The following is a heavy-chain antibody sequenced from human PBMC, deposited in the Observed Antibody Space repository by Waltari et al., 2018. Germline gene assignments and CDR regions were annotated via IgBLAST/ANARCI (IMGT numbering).Heavy chain of an antibody. Sequence: QVQLQESGPGLVKPSETLSLTCTVSGGSISSYYWSWIRQPPGKGLEWIGYIYYSGSTNYNPSLKSRVTISVDTSKNQFSLKLSSVTAADTAVYYCARDPDTCGGDCYSDWGQGTLVTVSS. J-gene: IGHJ4*02. CDR3: ARDPDTCGGDCYSD. V-gene: IGHV4-59*01. CDR1: GGSISSYY. CDR2: IYYSGST. D-gene: IGHD2-21*01.